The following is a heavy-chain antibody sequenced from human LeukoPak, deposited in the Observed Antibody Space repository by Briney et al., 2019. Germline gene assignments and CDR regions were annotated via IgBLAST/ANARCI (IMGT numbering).Heavy chain of an antibody. CDR3: ARASFGYSSGWRPNDAFDI. Sequence: PGGSLRLSCAASGFTFSSYSMNWVRQAPGKGLEWVSYISSSSSTIYYADSVKGRFTISRDNAKNSLYLQMNSLRAEDTAVYYCARASFGYSSGWRPNDAFDIWGQGTMVTVSS. CDR1: GFTFSSYS. D-gene: IGHD6-19*01. V-gene: IGHV3-48*01. CDR2: ISSSSSTI. J-gene: IGHJ3*02.